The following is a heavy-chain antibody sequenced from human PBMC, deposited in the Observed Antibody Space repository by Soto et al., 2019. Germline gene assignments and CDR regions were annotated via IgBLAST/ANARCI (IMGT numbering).Heavy chain of an antibody. J-gene: IGHJ4*02. D-gene: IGHD1-26*01. V-gene: IGHV4-38-2*02. CDR2: IYPSVSS. CDR1: VFAISRGYY. Sequence: ASETLSLTCNFSVFAISRGYYWSWVRQPPGKGLEWIGSIYPSVSSYHNPSLESRLTLSIDTSKNQFTLKLASVTAADTALYYCAREKVGKTFFDNWGQGTQVTVSS. CDR3: AREKVGKTFFDN.